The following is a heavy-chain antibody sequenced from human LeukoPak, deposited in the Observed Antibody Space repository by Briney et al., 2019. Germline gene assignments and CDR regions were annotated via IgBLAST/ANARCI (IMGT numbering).Heavy chain of an antibody. CDR3: ARGGQWLFQGLQFDY. CDR2: IYYSGST. Sequence: PSQTLSLTCTVSGGSISSGDYYWSWIRQPPGKGLEWIGYIYYSGSTNYNPSLKSRVTISVGTSKNQFSLKLSSVTAADTAVYYCARGGQWLFQGLQFDYWGQGTLVTVSS. D-gene: IGHD3-22*01. J-gene: IGHJ4*02. V-gene: IGHV4-30-4*01. CDR1: GGSISSGDYY.